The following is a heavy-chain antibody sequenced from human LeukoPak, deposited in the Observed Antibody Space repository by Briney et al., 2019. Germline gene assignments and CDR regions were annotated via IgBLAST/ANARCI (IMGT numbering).Heavy chain of an antibody. J-gene: IGHJ4*02. Sequence: GGSLRLSCAASGFTFSSYAMYWVRQAPGKGLEYVSAISSNGGSTYYANSVKGRFTISRDNSKNTLYLQMGSLRAEDMAVYYCARNSAGGSYYRGSFDYWGQGTLVTVSS. CDR1: GFTFSSYA. V-gene: IGHV3-64*01. CDR2: ISSNGGST. D-gene: IGHD1-26*01. CDR3: ARNSAGGSYYRGSFDY.